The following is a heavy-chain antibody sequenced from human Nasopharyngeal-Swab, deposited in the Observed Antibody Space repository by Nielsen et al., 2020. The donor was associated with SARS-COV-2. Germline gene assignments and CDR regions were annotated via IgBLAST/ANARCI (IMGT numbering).Heavy chain of an antibody. CDR3: ARATMVTSYFDL. D-gene: IGHD5-18*01. V-gene: IGHV4-31*03. CDR1: GGSISSGGYH. CDR2: IYYSGST. J-gene: IGHJ2*01. Sequence: LRLSCTVSGGSISSGGYHWSWIRQHPGKGLEWIGYIYYSGSTYYNPSPKSRVTISVDTSKNQFSLKLSSVTAAATAVYYCARATMVTSYFDLWGRGTLVTVSS.